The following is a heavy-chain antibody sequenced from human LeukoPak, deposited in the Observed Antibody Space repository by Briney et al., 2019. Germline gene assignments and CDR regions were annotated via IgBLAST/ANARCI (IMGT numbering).Heavy chain of an antibody. V-gene: IGHV3-64*02. Sequence: GGSLRLSCAASGFTFINYAMYWVRQAPGKGLEYVSAISSDGGTTYYSDSVKGRFTISRDNSKNTPYLQMGSLRADDMAVYYCARGSTGGRGGHFDYWGQGTLVTVSS. CDR2: ISSDGGTT. D-gene: IGHD2-8*02. CDR1: GFTFINYA. CDR3: ARGSTGGRGGHFDY. J-gene: IGHJ4*02.